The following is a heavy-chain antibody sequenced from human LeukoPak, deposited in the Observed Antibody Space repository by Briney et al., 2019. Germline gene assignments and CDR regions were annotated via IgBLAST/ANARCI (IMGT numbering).Heavy chain of an antibody. CDR1: GGSISSYY. CDR3: ASLGWVDDSSGYSRSGCYYYMDV. D-gene: IGHD3-22*01. CDR2: IYTSGST. Sequence: PSDDLSLTGTGTGGSISSYYWSWIRQPPGKGLEWICYIYTSGSTHYIPTLTSRVSISVDTSKIQFSLKLTSVTAAVTAVYYCASLGWVDDSSGYSRSGCYYYMDVWGKGTTVTVSS. J-gene: IGHJ6*03. V-gene: IGHV4-4*09.